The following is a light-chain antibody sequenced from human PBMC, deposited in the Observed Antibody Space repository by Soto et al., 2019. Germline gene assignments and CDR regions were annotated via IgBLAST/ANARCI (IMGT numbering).Light chain of an antibody. CDR3: QQYENWLWM. CDR2: GAS. Sequence: EIVVTQSPATLSVSPGEGAALSCRASQSVRANLAWYQRKPGQAPRLLIYGASTRATGTPARFSGSGSGTEFTLTISSXQSEDFAVYYCQQYENWLWMFGQGTKVDIK. V-gene: IGKV3-15*01. CDR1: QSVRAN. J-gene: IGKJ1*01.